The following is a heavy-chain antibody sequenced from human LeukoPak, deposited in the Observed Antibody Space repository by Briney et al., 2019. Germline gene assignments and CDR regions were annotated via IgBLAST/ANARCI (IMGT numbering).Heavy chain of an antibody. CDR3: ARDGTRYSYGYFDY. V-gene: IGHV3-30*04. CDR1: GFTFSSYA. J-gene: IGHJ4*02. CDR2: ISYDGSNK. D-gene: IGHD5-18*01. Sequence: TGGSLRLSCAASGFTFSSYAMHWVRQAPGKGLEWVAVISYDGSNKYYADSVKGRFTISRDNSKNTLYLQMNSLRAEDTAVYYCARDGTRYSYGYFDYWGQGTLVTVSS.